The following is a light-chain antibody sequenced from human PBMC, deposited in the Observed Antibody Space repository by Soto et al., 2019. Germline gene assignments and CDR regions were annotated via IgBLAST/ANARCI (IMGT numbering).Light chain of an antibody. V-gene: IGLV1-44*01. CDR3: SSYTGGNPSYV. CDR2: DTD. J-gene: IGLJ1*01. CDR1: SSNIGSNT. Sequence: QSVLTQPPSASGTPGQRVAISCSGSSSNIGSNTVNWYQHLPGSAPKLLIYDTDQRPSGVPGRFSGSKSGTSASLAISGLQSEDETDYYCSSYTGGNPSYVFGTGTKLTVL.